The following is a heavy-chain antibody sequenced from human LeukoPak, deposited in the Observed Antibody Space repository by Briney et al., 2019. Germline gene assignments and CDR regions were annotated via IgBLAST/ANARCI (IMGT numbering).Heavy chain of an antibody. V-gene: IGHV3-23*01. CDR1: GFTFSSYA. D-gene: IGHD1-26*01. J-gene: IGHJ1*01. CDR3: AKQWEEYFQH. Sequence: GGSLRLSCAASGFTFSSYAMSWVRQAPGKGLEWVSGISGSGGSTYYADSVKGRFTISRDNSKNTLYLQMNSLRADDTAVYYCAKQWEEYFQHWGQGTLVTVSS. CDR2: ISGSGGST.